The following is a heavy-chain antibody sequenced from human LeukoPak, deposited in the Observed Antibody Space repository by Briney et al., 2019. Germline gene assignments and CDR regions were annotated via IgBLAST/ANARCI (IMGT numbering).Heavy chain of an antibody. CDR3: ARGKSGAYGLEDY. D-gene: IGHD2-15*01. CDR1: GFTFSISW. J-gene: IGHJ4*02. V-gene: IGHV3-74*01. Sequence: GGSLRLSCAASGFTFSISWMHWVRQAPGKGLAWVSHINSDGSSRDYADSVRGRFTISRDNAKNTLYLQMNSLRAEDTALYFCARGKSGAYGLEDYWGQGTLVTVSS. CDR2: INSDGSSR.